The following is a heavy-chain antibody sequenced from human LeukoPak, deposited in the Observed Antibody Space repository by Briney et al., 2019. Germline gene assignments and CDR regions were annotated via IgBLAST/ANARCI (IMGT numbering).Heavy chain of an antibody. V-gene: IGHV3-74*01. D-gene: IGHD4-17*01. CDR1: GFTFGNYW. CDR2: INPDGSSS. CDR3: VRQAVSGDSGIAY. Sequence: GGSLRLSCAASGFTFGNYWMHWVRQAPGKGLEWVSRINPDGSSSNYADSVKGRFTMSRDNAKSMVYLQMGGLRAEDTAVFSCVRQAVSGDSGIAYWGRGVLVTVSS. J-gene: IGHJ4*02.